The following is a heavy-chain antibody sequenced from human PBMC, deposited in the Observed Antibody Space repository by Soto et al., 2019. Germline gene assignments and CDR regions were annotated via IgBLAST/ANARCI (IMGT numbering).Heavy chain of an antibody. CDR2: ISYDGSNK. Sequence: QVQLVESGGGVVQPGRSLRLSCAASGFTFSSYAMHWVRQAPGKGLEWVAVISYDGSNKYYADSVKGRFTISRDNSKNXXYLQMNSLRAEDTAVYYCARGVNEQQLISYYGMDVWGQGTTVTVSS. CDR3: ARGVNEQQLISYYGMDV. D-gene: IGHD6-13*01. J-gene: IGHJ6*02. V-gene: IGHV3-30-3*01. CDR1: GFTFSSYA.